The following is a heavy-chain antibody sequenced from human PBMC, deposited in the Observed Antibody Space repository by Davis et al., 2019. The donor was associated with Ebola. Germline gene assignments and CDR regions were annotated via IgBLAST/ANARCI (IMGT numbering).Heavy chain of an antibody. CDR3: ASRYGSGSYFTRYYYYGMDV. J-gene: IGHJ6*02. D-gene: IGHD3-10*01. V-gene: IGHV1-8*01. CDR1: GYIFSNYD. CDR2: MNPNSGNT. Sequence: ASVKVSCKASGYIFSNYDINWVRQATGQGLEWMGWMNPNSGNTGYAQKFQGRVTMTRNTSISTAYMELSSLRSEDTAVYYCASRYGSGSYFTRYYYYGMDVWGQGTTVTVSS.